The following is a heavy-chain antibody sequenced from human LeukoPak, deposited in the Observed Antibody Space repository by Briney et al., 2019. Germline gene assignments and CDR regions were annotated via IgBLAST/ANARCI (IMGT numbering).Heavy chain of an antibody. J-gene: IGHJ6*02. D-gene: IGHD3-3*01. CDR3: ARGVGYYDFWSGYRPYYYYGMDV. Sequence: ASVKVSCKASGYTFTSYDINWVRQATGQGLEWMGWMNPNSCNTGYAQKFQGRVTMTRNTSISTAYMELSSLRSEDTAVYYCARGVGYYDFWSGYRPYYYYGMDVWGQGTTVTVSS. V-gene: IGHV1-8*01. CDR2: MNPNSCNT. CDR1: GYTFTSYD.